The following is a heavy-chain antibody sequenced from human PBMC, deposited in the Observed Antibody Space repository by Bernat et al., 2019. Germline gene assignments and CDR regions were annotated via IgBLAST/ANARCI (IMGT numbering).Heavy chain of an antibody. V-gene: IGHV1-46*01. CDR2: INPSGGST. Sequence: QVQLVQSGAEVKKPGASVKVSCKASGYTFTSYYMHWVRQAPGQGLEWMGIINPSGGSTIYAQKFQGRVTMTRDTSTSTVYMELSSLRSEDTAVYYCARVAEFWSGYYVPFFDYWGQGTLVTVSS. CDR1: GYTFTSYY. CDR3: ARVAEFWSGYYVPFFDY. D-gene: IGHD3-3*01. J-gene: IGHJ4*02.